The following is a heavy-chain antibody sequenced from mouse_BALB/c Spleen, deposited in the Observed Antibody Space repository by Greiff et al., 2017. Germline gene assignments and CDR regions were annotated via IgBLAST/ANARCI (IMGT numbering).Heavy chain of an antibody. V-gene: IGHV2-9*02. CDR1: GFSLTSYG. Sequence: VQRVESGPGLVAPSQSLSITCTVSGFSLTSYGVHWVRQPPGKGLEWLGVIWAGGSTNYNSALMSRLSISKDNSKSQVFLKMNSLQTDDTAMYYCARDSAYYYRYDRGYFDYWGQGTTLTVSS. D-gene: IGHD2-14*01. CDR2: IWAGGST. CDR3: ARDSAYYYRYDRGYFDY. J-gene: IGHJ2*01.